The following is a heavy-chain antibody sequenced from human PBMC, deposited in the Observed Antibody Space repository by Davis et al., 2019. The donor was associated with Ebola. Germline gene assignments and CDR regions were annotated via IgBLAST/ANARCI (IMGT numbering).Heavy chain of an antibody. V-gene: IGHV3-7*01. CDR3: ARYSSAWYATSYYFDY. CDR2: IRQDGSEK. J-gene: IGHJ4*02. D-gene: IGHD6-13*01. CDR1: GFSFSGYT. Sequence: PGGSLRLSCAASGFSFSGYTMNWVRQAPGKGLEWVASIRQDGSEKYYVDSLKGRFTISRDNAKNSLYLQVNSLRAEDTAVYYCARYSSAWYATSYYFDYWGQGTLVTVSS.